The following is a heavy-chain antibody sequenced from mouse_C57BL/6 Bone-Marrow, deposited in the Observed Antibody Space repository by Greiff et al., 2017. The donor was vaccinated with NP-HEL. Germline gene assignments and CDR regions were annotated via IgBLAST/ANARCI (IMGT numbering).Heavy chain of an antibody. J-gene: IGHJ3*01. CDR3: APQLGRAWCAY. CDR2: ISDGGSYT. D-gene: IGHD4-1*02. V-gene: IGHV5-4*03. CDR1: GFTFSSYA. Sequence: EVKLMESGGGLVKPGGSLKLSCAASGFTFSSYAMSWVRQTPEKRLEWVATISDGGSYTYYPDNVKGRFTISRDNAKNNLYLQMSHLKSEDTAMYDCAPQLGRAWCAYWGQGTLVTVSA.